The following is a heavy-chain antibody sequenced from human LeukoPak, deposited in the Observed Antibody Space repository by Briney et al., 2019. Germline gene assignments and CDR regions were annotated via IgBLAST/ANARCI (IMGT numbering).Heavy chain of an antibody. D-gene: IGHD1-26*01. CDR1: GYTFSGYY. CDR3: ARSIIVGATPWAFDI. J-gene: IGHJ3*02. CDR2: INPNSGGT. Sequence: ASVEVSCKASGYTFSGYYMHWVRQTPGQGLEWMGWINPNSGGTNYAQKFQGRVTMTRDTSISTAYMELSRLRSDDTAVYYCARSIIVGATPWAFDIWGQGTMVTVSS. V-gene: IGHV1-2*02.